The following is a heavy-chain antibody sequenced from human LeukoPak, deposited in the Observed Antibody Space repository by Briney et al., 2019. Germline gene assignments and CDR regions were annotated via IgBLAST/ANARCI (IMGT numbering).Heavy chain of an antibody. Sequence: PSETLSLTCTASGGSISSFSWSWIRQPAGKGLEWIGRIYPSGSTNYNPSLKSRVTMSVDTSKNQFSLKLSSVTAADTAVYYCARGMGSGWYEIGYWGQGTLVTVSS. J-gene: IGHJ4*02. CDR3: ARGMGSGWYEIGY. V-gene: IGHV4-4*07. D-gene: IGHD6-19*01. CDR1: GGSISSFS. CDR2: IYPSGST.